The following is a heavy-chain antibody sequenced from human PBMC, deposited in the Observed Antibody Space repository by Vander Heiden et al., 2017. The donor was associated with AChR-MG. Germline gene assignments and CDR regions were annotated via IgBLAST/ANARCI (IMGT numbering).Heavy chain of an antibody. V-gene: IGHV3-30*18. CDR1: GLTFRSYD. CDR3: AKAPTAGVWFDP. Sequence: QVQLVESGGGAVQPGRSLRLSCAASGLTFRSYDMDGVRQAPGKGLEWVAVISYDGSNKYYADSVKGRFTISRDNSKNTLYLQMNSLRAEDTAVYYCAKAPTAGVWFDPWGQGTLVTVSS. J-gene: IGHJ5*02. D-gene: IGHD6-13*01. CDR2: ISYDGSNK.